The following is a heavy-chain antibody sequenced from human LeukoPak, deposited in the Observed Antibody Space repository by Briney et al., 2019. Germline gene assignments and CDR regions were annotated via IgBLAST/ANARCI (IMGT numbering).Heavy chain of an antibody. CDR3: AELGITMIGGV. Sequence: PGGPLRLSCAASGFTFSNEMNWVRQAPGKGLEWVSYISSSGSTIYYADSVKGRFTISRDNAKNSLYLQMNSLRAEDTAVYYCAELGITMIGGVWGKGTTVTISS. CDR2: ISSSGSTI. D-gene: IGHD3-10*02. CDR1: GFTFSNE. V-gene: IGHV3-48*03. J-gene: IGHJ6*04.